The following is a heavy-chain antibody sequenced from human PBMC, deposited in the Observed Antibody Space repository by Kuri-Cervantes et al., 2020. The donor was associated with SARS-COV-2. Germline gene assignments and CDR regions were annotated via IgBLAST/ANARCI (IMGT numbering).Heavy chain of an antibody. Sequence: SVKVSCKASGYTFTSYDISWVRQAPGQGLEWMGRIIPIFGTANYAQKFQGRVTITADESTSTAYMELSSLRSEDTAVYYCARALLCSSTSCYTDAFDIWGQGTMVTVSS. D-gene: IGHD2-2*02. V-gene: IGHV1-69*13. CDR2: IIPIFGTA. CDR3: ARALLCSSTSCYTDAFDI. J-gene: IGHJ3*02. CDR1: GYTFTSYD.